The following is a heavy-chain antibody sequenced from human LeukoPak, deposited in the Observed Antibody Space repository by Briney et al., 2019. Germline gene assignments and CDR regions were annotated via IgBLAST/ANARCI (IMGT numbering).Heavy chain of an antibody. Sequence: GGSLRLSCAASGFNFIIYGMHWVRQAPGKGLEWVAVIWYDGSNKYYADSVKGRFTISRDNSKNTLYLQMNSLRAEDTAVYYITRTCCRGGTFNWFDPWGQGTLVTVSS. CDR1: GFNFIIYG. CDR3: TRTCCRGGTFNWFDP. D-gene: IGHD2-15*01. CDR2: IWYDGSNK. V-gene: IGHV3-33*01. J-gene: IGHJ5*02.